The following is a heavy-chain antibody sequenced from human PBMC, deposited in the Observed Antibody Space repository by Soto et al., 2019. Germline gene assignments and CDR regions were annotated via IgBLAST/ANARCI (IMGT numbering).Heavy chain of an antibody. V-gene: IGHV3-48*03. CDR3: AREGGWNYGMDV. J-gene: IGHJ6*02. D-gene: IGHD6-19*01. CDR1: GFTFSSYE. Sequence: GGSLRLSCAASGFTFSSYEMNWVRQAPGKGLEWVSYISSSGSTIYYADSVKGRFTISRDNAKNSLYLQMNSLRAEDTAVYYCAREGGWNYGMDVWGQGTTVTVSS. CDR2: ISSSGSTI.